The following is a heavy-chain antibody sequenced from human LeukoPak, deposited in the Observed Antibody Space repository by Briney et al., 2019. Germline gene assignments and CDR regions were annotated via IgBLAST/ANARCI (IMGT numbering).Heavy chain of an antibody. J-gene: IGHJ4*02. CDR1: GFTFSSYA. V-gene: IGHV3-23*01. CDR2: ISGSGGST. D-gene: IGHD2-2*01. Sequence: GGSLRLSCAASGFTFSSYAMSWVRQAPGKGLEWVSAISGSGGSTYYADSVKGRLTISRDNSKNTLYLQMNSLRAEDTAVYYCAKENRSSTSCYRGHWGQGTLVTVSS. CDR3: AKENRSSTSCYRGH.